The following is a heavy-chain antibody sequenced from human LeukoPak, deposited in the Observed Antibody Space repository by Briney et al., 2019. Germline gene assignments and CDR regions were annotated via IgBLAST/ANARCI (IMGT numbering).Heavy chain of an antibody. V-gene: IGHV3-23*01. CDR1: GFTFSSYA. CDR2: ISGIGDNT. J-gene: IGHJ6*03. Sequence: GGSLRLSCAASGFTFSSYAMSWVRQAPGKGLEWASSISGIGDNTYYADSVKGRFTISRDNSKNTLYLQMNSLRAEDTAVYYCAKDEASGYGLGLGYYYYRAVWGKGARVTVS. CDR3: AKDEASGYGLGLGYYYYRAV. D-gene: IGHD5-12*01.